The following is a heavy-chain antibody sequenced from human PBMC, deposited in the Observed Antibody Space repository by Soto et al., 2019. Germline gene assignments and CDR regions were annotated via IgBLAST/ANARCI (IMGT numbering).Heavy chain of an antibody. CDR3: ARVSGIYYYGMDV. D-gene: IGHD3-10*01. J-gene: IGHJ6*02. CDR2: INHSGST. CDR1: GGSFSGYY. V-gene: IGHV4-34*01. Sequence: QVQLQQWRAGLLKPSETLSLTCAVYGGSFSGYYWSWIRQPPGKGLEWIGEINHSGSTNYNPSLKSRVTISVDTSKNQFSLKLSSVTAADTAVYYCARVSGIYYYGMDVWGQGTTVTVSS.